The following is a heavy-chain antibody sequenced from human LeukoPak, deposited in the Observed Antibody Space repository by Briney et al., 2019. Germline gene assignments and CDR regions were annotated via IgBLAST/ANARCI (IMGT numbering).Heavy chain of an antibody. CDR3: AIDYGGNSGWFDP. Sequence: ASVKVSCKASGYPFTRYDINWVRQATGQGLEWIGWMNPNSGNTGYAQKFQGRVTITRNTAISTAYMELSSLRSEDTAIYYCAIDYGGNSGWFDPWGQGTLVTVSS. V-gene: IGHV1-8*03. CDR1: GYPFTRYD. J-gene: IGHJ5*02. D-gene: IGHD4-23*01. CDR2: MNPNSGNT.